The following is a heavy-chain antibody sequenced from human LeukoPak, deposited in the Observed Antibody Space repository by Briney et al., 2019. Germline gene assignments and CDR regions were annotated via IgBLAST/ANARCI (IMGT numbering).Heavy chain of an antibody. J-gene: IGHJ3*02. Sequence: PGGSLRLSCAASGFTFSSYEMNWVRQAPGKGLEWVSYISSSGSTIYYADSVKGRFTISRDNAKNSLYLQMNSLRAEDTAVYYCARDYDYVWGSYRPDAFDIWGQGTMVTVSS. CDR3: ARDYDYVWGSYRPDAFDI. D-gene: IGHD3-16*02. CDR1: GFTFSSYE. V-gene: IGHV3-48*03. CDR2: ISSSGSTI.